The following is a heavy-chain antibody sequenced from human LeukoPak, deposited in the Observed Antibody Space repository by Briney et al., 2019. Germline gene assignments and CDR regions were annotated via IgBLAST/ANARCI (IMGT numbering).Heavy chain of an antibody. CDR3: AKDAIVSSVDY. J-gene: IGHJ4*02. CDR1: GGSFSGYY. V-gene: IGHV4-34*01. CDR2: INHSGST. D-gene: IGHD3-22*01. Sequence: PSETLSLTCAVYGGSFSGYYWSWIRQPPGKGLEWIGEINHSGSTNYNPSLKSRVTISVDTSKNQFSLKLSSVTAADTAVYYCAKDAIVSSVDYWGQGTLVTVSS.